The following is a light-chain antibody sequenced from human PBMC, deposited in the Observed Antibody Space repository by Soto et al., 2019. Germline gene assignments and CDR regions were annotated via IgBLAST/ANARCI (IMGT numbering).Light chain of an antibody. CDR3: QQFGDSLWT. V-gene: IGKV3-20*01. CDR2: GTS. Sequence: ENVLTQSPDTLSLYPGEGATLSCRASQSVTKGYLAWYQQKPGQAPKLLIYGTSSRATGVPDRFSASGSATDFTLTIASLEPEEFAVYYCQQFGDSLWTFGQGTRVEVK. CDR1: QSVTKGY. J-gene: IGKJ1*01.